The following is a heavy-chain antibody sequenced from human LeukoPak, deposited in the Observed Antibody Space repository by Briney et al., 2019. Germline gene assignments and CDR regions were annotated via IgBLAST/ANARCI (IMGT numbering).Heavy chain of an antibody. D-gene: IGHD3-9*01. CDR1: GGSISSSSYY. J-gene: IGHJ4*02. CDR2: IYYSGSP. Sequence: SETLSLTCTVSGGSISSSSYYWGWIRQPPGKGLEWIGSIYYSGSPYYNPSLTIRVTISVDPSKNQFSLKLSSVPAADTAVYYCASRYYDILTGYSASDYWGQGSLVTVSS. V-gene: IGHV4-39*01. CDR3: ASRYYDILTGYSASDY.